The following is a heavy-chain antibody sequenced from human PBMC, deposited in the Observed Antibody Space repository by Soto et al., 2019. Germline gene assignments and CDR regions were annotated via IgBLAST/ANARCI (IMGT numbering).Heavy chain of an antibody. D-gene: IGHD3-16*01. CDR3: ARSGMGGYYFDY. J-gene: IGHJ4*02. CDR1: GYTFTSYG. Sequence: QVQLVQSGAEVKKPGASVKVSCKASGYTFTSYGITWVRQAPEQGLEWMGWISTYNGNTNYAQKLQGRVTMTTDTSTSSAYLELRSLRSDDTAVYYCARSGMGGYYFDYWGQGTLVTVSS. V-gene: IGHV1-18*01. CDR2: ISTYNGNT.